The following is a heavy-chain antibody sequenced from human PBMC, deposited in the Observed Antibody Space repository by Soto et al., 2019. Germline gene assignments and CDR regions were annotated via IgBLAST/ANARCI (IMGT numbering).Heavy chain of an antibody. CDR3: ASPVRYCSSTSCYPSYYGMDV. Sequence: SVKVSCKASGGTFSSYAISWVRQAPGQGLEWMGGIIPIYGTTNYAQKFQGRVTITADKSTSTAYMELSSLRSEDTAVYYCASPVRYCSSTSCYPSYYGMDVWGQGTTVTVSS. D-gene: IGHD2-2*01. CDR2: IIPIYGTT. V-gene: IGHV1-69*06. J-gene: IGHJ6*02. CDR1: GGTFSSYA.